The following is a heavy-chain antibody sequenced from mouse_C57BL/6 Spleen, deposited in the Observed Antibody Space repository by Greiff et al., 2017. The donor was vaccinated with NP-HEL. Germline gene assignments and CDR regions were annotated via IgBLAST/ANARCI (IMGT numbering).Heavy chain of an antibody. CDR1: GFNIKDDY. J-gene: IGHJ2*01. CDR3: TTIYYGSSDGY. V-gene: IGHV14-4*01. CDR2: IDPENGDT. Sequence: EVQLQQSGAELVRPGASVKLSCTASGFNIKDDYMHWVKQRPEQGLEWIGWIDPENGDTEYASKFQGKATITADTSSNTAYLQLSSLTSEDTAVYYCTTIYYGSSDGYWGQGTTLTVSS. D-gene: IGHD1-1*01.